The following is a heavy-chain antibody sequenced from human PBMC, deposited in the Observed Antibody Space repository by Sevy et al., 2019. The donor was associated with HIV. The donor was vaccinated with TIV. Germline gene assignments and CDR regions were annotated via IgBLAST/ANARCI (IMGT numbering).Heavy chain of an antibody. J-gene: IGHJ5*02. V-gene: IGHV4-59*01. CDR1: GGSISSYY. Sequence: SETLSLTCTVSGGSISSYYWSWIRQPPGKGLEWIGYIDYSGSTNYNPSLKSRVTISVDTSKNQFSLKLSSVTAADTAVYYCARDPGGGYNYWWFDPWGQGTLVTVSS. CDR2: IDYSGST. D-gene: IGHD5-12*01. CDR3: ARDPGGGYNYWWFDP.